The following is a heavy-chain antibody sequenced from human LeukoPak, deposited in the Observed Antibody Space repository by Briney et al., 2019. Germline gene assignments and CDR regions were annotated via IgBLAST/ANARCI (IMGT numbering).Heavy chain of an antibody. CDR3: ARDFGGSRDY. D-gene: IGHD3-10*01. Sequence: PGGSLRLSCAASGFTFSSYGMSWVRQAPGKGLEWVSAISDSGGSTYYADSVKGRFTISRDNAKNTLYLQMNSPRAEDTAVYYCARDFGGSRDYWGQGTLVTVSS. J-gene: IGHJ4*02. CDR1: GFTFSSYG. CDR2: ISDSGGST. V-gene: IGHV3-23*01.